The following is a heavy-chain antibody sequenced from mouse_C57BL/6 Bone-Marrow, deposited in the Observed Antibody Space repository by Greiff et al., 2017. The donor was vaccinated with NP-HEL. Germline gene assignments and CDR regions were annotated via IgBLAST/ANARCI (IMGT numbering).Heavy chain of an antibody. D-gene: IGHD5-1*01. CDR1: GYTFTSYW. CDR2: IDPSDSYT. J-gene: IGHJ2*01. CDR3: ARHEAEYGEYFDY. V-gene: IGHV1-50*01. Sequence: QVQLQQPGAELVKPGASVKLSCKASGYTFTSYWMQWVKQRPGQGLEWIGEIDPSDSYTNYNQKFKGKATLTVDTSSSTVYMELSRLTSEDSAVYFCARHEAEYGEYFDYWGQGTTLTVSS.